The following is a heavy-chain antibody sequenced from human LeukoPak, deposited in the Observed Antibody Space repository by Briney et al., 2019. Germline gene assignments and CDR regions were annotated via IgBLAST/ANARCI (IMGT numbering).Heavy chain of an antibody. CDR1: RFTFSSYA. D-gene: IGHD5-18*01. V-gene: IGHV3-23*01. CDR2: ISGSGGST. CDR3: AKRIQSAMATGY. Sequence: EPGGSLRLSCAASRFTFSSYAMSWVRQAPGKGLEWVSAISGSGGSTYYADSVKGRFTISRDNSKNTLYLQMNSLRAEDTAVYYCAKRIQSAMATGYWGQGTLVTVSS. J-gene: IGHJ4*02.